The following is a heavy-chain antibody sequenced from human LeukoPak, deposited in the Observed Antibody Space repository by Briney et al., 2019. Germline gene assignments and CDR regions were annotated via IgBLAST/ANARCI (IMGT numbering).Heavy chain of an antibody. V-gene: IGHV1-2*02. J-gene: IGHJ4*02. Sequence: GASVKVSCKASAYTFTGYYMHWVRQAPGQGLEWMGWINPNSGGTNYAQKFQGRVTMTRDTSISTAYMELSRLRSDDTAVYYCARDSTGATIEHYFDYWGQGTLVTVSS. D-gene: IGHD5-12*01. CDR3: ARDSTGATIEHYFDY. CDR1: AYTFTGYY. CDR2: INPNSGGT.